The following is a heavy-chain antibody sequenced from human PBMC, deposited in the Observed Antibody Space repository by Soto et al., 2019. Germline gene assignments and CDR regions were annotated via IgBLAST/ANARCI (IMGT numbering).Heavy chain of an antibody. J-gene: IGHJ4*02. V-gene: IGHV3-48*03. CDR1: GFNFSNYD. Sequence: VESGGALVHPGGSLRLSCVTSGFNFSNYDMNWVRQAPGRGMEWIAFITATGFTTFYADSVRPRFTISRDNAQEPVFLQMDSLTVEDTGIYYCARGGVYWGRGTPVTVSS. CDR2: ITATGFTT. D-gene: IGHD2-8*01. CDR3: ARGGVY.